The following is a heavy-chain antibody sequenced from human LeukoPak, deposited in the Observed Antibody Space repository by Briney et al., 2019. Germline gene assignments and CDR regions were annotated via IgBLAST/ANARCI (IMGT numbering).Heavy chain of an antibody. D-gene: IGHD2-2*01. Sequence: ASVKVSCKASVYTFTSYDINWVRQATGQGLEWMGWMNPNSGNTGYAQKFQGRVTMTRNTSISTAYMELSSLRSEDTAVYYCARGVIVVVPAAGFDPWGQGTLVTVSS. CDR1: VYTFTSYD. J-gene: IGHJ5*02. CDR3: ARGVIVVVPAAGFDP. CDR2: MNPNSGNT. V-gene: IGHV1-8*01.